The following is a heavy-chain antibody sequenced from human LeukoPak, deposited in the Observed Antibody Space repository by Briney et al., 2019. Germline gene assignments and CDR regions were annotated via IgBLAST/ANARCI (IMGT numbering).Heavy chain of an antibody. CDR2: IKPDGSEK. V-gene: IGHV3-7*04. CDR3: ERAAVAGPGDV. J-gene: IGHJ6*02. CDR1: GFTFSSYS. D-gene: IGHD6-19*01. Sequence: GGSLRLSCAASGFTFSSYSMTWVRQAPGKGLEWVANIKPDGSEKYYVDSLKGRFTISRDNAENSLYLQMSSLRAEDTAVYYCERAAVAGPGDVWGQGTTVTVSS.